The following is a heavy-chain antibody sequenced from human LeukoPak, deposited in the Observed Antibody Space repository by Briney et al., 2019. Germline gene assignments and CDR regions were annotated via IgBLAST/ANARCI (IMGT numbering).Heavy chain of an antibody. V-gene: IGHV1-69*13. D-gene: IGHD2-15*01. CDR1: GGTFSSYA. CDR3: ARDIVVVVAATRGSGWFDP. J-gene: IGHJ5*02. CDR2: IIPIFGTA. Sequence: SVKVSCKASGGTFSSYAISWVRQAPGQGLEWMGGIIPIFGTANYAQKFQGRVTITADESTSTAYMELSSLRSEDTAVYYCARDIVVVVAATRGSGWFDPWGQGTLVTVSS.